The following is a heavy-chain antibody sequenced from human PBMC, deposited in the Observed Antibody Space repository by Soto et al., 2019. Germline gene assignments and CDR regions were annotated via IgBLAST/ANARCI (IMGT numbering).Heavy chain of an antibody. J-gene: IGHJ4*02. CDR3: ARSRQAIFGVVIMNFDY. Sequence: ASVKVSCKASGYTFTSYGISWVRQAPGQGLEWMGWISAYNGNTNYAQKLQGRVTMTTDTSTSTAYMELRSLRSDDTAVYYCARSRQAIFGVVIMNFDYWGQGTLVTVSS. CDR1: GYTFTSYG. V-gene: IGHV1-18*01. D-gene: IGHD3-3*01. CDR2: ISAYNGNT.